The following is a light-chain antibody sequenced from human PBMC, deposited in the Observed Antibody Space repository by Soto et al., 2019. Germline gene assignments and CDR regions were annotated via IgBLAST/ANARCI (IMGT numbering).Light chain of an antibody. J-gene: IGLJ2*01. V-gene: IGLV1-40*01. Sequence: QSVLTQPPSVSGAPGQRVTISCTGSSSNIGAGYDGHWYQQVPGTAPKLLIYGNSNRPSGVPDRFSGSKSGTSASLAITGLQARDEADYYCQSYDSSLSGSVVFGRGTKLTVL. CDR2: GNS. CDR1: SSNIGAGYD. CDR3: QSYDSSLSGSVV.